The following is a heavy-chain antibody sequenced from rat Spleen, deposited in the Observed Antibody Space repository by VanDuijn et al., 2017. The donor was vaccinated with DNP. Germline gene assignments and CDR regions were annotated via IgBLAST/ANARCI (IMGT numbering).Heavy chain of an antibody. Sequence: EVQLVESGGGPVQPGRSLKLSCVASGFIFSNYWMTWIRQAPGKGLEWVASISNAGDHTYYSDSVKGRFTISRDNAKSTLYLQMNSLRSEDTATYYCTRERVYYSAYYYVMDAWGQGASVTVSS. CDR3: TRERVYYSAYYYVMDA. J-gene: IGHJ4*01. V-gene: IGHV5-31*01. CDR1: GFIFSNYW. CDR2: ISNAGDHT. D-gene: IGHD1-1*01.